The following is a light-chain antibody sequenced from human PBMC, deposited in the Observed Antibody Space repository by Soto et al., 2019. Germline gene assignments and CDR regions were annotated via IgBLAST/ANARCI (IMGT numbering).Light chain of an antibody. CDR1: QSISSW. CDR3: QQYNSYSRT. CDR2: KAS. V-gene: IGKV1-5*03. J-gene: IGKJ1*01. Sequence: DIQMTQSPSTLSASVGDRVTITCRASQSISSWLAWYQQKPGKAPKLLIYKASSLESGVPSRFSGSGSGTEFTLTISSLQTDEFETYYCQQYNSYSRTFGQGTKVEIK.